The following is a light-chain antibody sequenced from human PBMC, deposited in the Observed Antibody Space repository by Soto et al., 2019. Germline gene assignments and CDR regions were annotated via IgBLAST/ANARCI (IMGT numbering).Light chain of an antibody. CDR2: RTS. V-gene: IGKV3-15*01. CDR1: QSVGSN. J-gene: IGKJ2*03. Sequence: IVMTQSPATLSVSPGERATLSCRASQSVGSNLAWYQQKPGQAPRLLIYRTSTRATGIPVRFSGSGSRTDFTLTISSLQSEDSAVYYCLQNNRWYSFGQGTKLEIK. CDR3: LQNNRWYS.